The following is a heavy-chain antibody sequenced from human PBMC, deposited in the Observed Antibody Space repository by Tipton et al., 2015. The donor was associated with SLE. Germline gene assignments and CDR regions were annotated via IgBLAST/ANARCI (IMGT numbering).Heavy chain of an antibody. Sequence: TLSLTCAVYGGSFSGYYWSWIRQSPGKGLEWIGYIYYNGNAYYNPSLKSRVTISVDTSKNQFSLKLTSMTAADTAVYYCASHDIVVQNWGQGTLVTVSS. CDR2: IYYNGNA. CDR1: GGSFSGYY. V-gene: IGHV4-30-4*08. CDR3: ASHDIVVQN. J-gene: IGHJ4*02. D-gene: IGHD5-12*01.